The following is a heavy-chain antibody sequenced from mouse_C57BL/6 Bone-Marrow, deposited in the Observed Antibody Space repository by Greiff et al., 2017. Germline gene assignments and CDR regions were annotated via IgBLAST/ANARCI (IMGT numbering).Heavy chain of an antibody. CDR2: IDPSDSET. CDR1: GYTCTSYW. V-gene: IGHV1-52*01. Sequence: QVQLKQPGAELVRPGSSVKLSCKASGYTCTSYWMHWVKQRPIQGLEWIGNIDPSDSETHYNQKFKDKATLTVDKSSSTAYMQLSSLTSEDSAVYYCARDSSGYWYFDVWCTGTTVTVSS. CDR3: ARDSSGYWYFDV. D-gene: IGHD3-2*02. J-gene: IGHJ1*03.